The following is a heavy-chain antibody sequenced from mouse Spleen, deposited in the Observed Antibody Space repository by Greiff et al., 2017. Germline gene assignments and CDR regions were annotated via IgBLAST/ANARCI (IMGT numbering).Heavy chain of an antibody. D-gene: IGHD1-1*01. CDR1: GFSLTGYG. J-gene: IGHJ4*01. Sequence: QVQLKESGPGLVAPSQSLSITCTVSGFSLTGYGVNWVRQPPGKGLEWLGMIWGDGSTDYNSALKSRLSIRKDNSKSQVFLKMNSLQTDDTARYYCAREGGSSDVGAMDDWGQGTSVTVSS. CDR3: AREGGSSDVGAMDD. V-gene: IGHV2-6-7*01. CDR2: IWGDGST.